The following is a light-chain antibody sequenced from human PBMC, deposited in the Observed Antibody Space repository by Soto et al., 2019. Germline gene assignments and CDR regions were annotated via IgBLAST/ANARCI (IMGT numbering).Light chain of an antibody. CDR3: SSYAGINNLGV. J-gene: IGLJ1*01. CDR1: SSDVGGYKY. Sequence: QSALTQPPSASGSPGQSVTISCTGTSSDVGGYKYVYWYQQHPDKAPKLMIFEVNKRPSGVPDRFSGSKSGNTASLTVSGLQAEDEADYYCSSYAGINNLGVFGTGTKVTVL. V-gene: IGLV2-8*01. CDR2: EVN.